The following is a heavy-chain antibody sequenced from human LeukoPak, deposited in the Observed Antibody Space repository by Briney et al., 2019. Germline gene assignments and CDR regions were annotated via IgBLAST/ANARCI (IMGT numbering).Heavy chain of an antibody. J-gene: IGHJ4*02. Sequence: GGSLRLSCAASGFTFSSYAMSWVRQAPGKGLEWVSAISGSGGSTYYADSVKGRFTISRDNSKNTLYLQMNSLRAEDTAVYYCAQMSSGYDVFDYWGQGTLVTVS. D-gene: IGHD5-12*01. CDR1: GFTFSSYA. V-gene: IGHV3-23*01. CDR2: ISGSGGST. CDR3: AQMSSGYDVFDY.